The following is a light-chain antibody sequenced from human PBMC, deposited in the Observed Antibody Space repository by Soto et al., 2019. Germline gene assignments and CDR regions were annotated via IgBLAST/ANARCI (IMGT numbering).Light chain of an antibody. CDR2: SNN. V-gene: IGLV1-44*01. J-gene: IGLJ2*01. CDR3: AAWDDSLNGPV. CDR1: SSNIGSNT. Sequence: QPVLTQPPSASGTPGQRVTISCSGSSSNIGSNTVNWYQQLPGTAPKLLIYSNNHRPSGVPDRFSGSKSGTSASLAISGLQSEDEADYYCAAWDDSLNGPVFGGGSKRTGL.